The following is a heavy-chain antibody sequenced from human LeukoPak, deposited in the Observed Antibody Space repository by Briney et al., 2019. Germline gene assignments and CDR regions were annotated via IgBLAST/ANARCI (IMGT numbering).Heavy chain of an antibody. CDR1: GFTFGDYA. V-gene: IGHV3-49*04. CDR3: TREGNVFWSGYYSDYYYYMDV. Sequence: PGGSLRLSCTASGFTFGDYAMSWVRQAPGKGLEWVGFIRSKAYGGTTEYAASVKGRFTISRDDSKSIAYLQMNSLKTEDTAVYYCTREGNVFWSGYYSDYYYYMDVWGKGTTVTVSS. J-gene: IGHJ6*03. CDR2: IRSKAYGGTT. D-gene: IGHD3-3*01.